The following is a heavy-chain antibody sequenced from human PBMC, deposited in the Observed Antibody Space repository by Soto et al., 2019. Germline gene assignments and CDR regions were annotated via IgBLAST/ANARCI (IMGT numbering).Heavy chain of an antibody. D-gene: IGHD3-22*01. CDR3: ASDKRSGYYFDY. J-gene: IGHJ4*02. Sequence: QVQLQESGSGLVKPSQTLSLTSDVSGDSISSGGYSWNWIRQPPVKGLEWIGNIYQSGTTAYNPSLKRRVTLAVDRSKNQFSEKLSSVTAADTAVYYCASDKRSGYYFDYWGQGTLVTVSS. V-gene: IGHV4-30-2*01. CDR1: GDSISSGGYS. CDR2: IYQSGTT.